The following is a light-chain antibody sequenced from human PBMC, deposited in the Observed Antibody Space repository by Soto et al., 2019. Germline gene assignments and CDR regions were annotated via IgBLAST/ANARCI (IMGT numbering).Light chain of an antibody. V-gene: IGLV2-14*01. J-gene: IGLJ2*01. Sequence: ALTQPASVSGSPGQSITISCTGTSSDVGGYNYVSWYQQHPGKAPKLMIYDVSNRPSGVSNRFSGSKSGNTVSLTISGLQAEDEADYYCSSYTSSSTLVVFGGGTKLTVL. CDR1: SSDVGGYNY. CDR2: DVS. CDR3: SSYTSSSTLVV.